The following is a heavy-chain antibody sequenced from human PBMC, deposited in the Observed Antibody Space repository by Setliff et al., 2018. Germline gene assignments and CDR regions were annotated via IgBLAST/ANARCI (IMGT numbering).Heavy chain of an antibody. CDR2: MNPNSGNT. CDR1: GYTFTNYD. CDR3: ARDQGHGITAAGPDF. J-gene: IGHJ4*02. D-gene: IGHD6-13*01. Sequence: ASVKVSCKASGYTFTNYDINWVRQATGQGLEWMGWMNPNSGNTGYAQKFQGRVTITRNTSISTAYMELSGLRSDDTAVYFCARDQGHGITAAGPDFWGQGTLVTVSS. V-gene: IGHV1-8*03.